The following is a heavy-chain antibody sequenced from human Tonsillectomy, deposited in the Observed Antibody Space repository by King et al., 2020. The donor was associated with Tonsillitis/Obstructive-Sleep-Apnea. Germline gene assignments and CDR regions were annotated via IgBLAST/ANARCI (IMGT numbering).Heavy chain of an antibody. CDR2: ISYGGSNK. CDR3: ARDGDFWSGYYPARFDY. J-gene: IGHJ4*02. CDR1: GFTFSSYA. Sequence: VQLVESGGGVVQPGRSLRLSCAASGFTFSSYAMHWVRQAPGKGLEWVAVISYGGSNKYYADSVKGRFTISRDNSKNTLYLQMNSLTAEDTAIYYCARDGDFWSGYYPARFDYWGQGTLVTVSS. V-gene: IGHV3-30*04. D-gene: IGHD3-3*01.